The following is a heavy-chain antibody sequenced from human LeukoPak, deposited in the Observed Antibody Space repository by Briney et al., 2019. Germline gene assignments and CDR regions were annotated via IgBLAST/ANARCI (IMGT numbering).Heavy chain of an antibody. CDR2: IYYSGST. Sequence: PSETLSLTCTVSGGSISSSSYYWGWIRQPPGKGLEWIGSIYYSGSTYYNPSLKSRVTISVDTSKNQFSLKLSSVTAADTAVYYCARRTAEKGYYFDYWGQGTLVTVSS. J-gene: IGHJ4*02. D-gene: IGHD2-2*01. CDR1: GGSISSSSYY. V-gene: IGHV4-39*07. CDR3: ARRTAEKGYYFDY.